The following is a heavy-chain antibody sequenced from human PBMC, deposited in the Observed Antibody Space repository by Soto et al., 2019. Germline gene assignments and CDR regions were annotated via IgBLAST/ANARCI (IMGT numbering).Heavy chain of an antibody. CDR2: ISAYNGNT. J-gene: IGHJ6*02. CDR3: VLEGRKMAARPPYYYGMDV. CDR1: CYTFTSYG. Sequence: ASVKVSCKASCYTFTSYGISWVRQAPGQGLEWMGWISAYNGNTNYAQKLQGRVTMTTDTSTSTAYRELRRLRSDDTDVYYCVLEGRKMAARPPYYYGMDVWGQGTTVTLSS. D-gene: IGHD6-6*01. V-gene: IGHV1-18*04.